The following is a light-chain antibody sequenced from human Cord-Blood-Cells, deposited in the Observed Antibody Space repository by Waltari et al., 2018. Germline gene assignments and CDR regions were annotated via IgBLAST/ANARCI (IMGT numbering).Light chain of an antibody. Sequence: DIQMTQSPPTLSASVDDIVTITCRTSQSISSWLAWYQKKPGKAPKLLLYKSSSLASGVPSRFSVSGSGTEFTLTISSLQPDDFATYYCQQYNSYSRTFGQGTKVEIK. V-gene: IGKV1-5*03. CDR3: QQYNSYSRT. CDR2: KSS. J-gene: IGKJ1*01. CDR1: QSISSW.